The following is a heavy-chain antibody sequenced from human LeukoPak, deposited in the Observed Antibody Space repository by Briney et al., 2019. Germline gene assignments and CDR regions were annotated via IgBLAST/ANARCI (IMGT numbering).Heavy chain of an antibody. J-gene: IGHJ6*03. CDR1: GGSISSTNYY. CDR3: ARHSGSGSYFAYYMDV. D-gene: IGHD3-10*01. V-gene: IGHV4-39*01. Sequence: SETLSLTCTVSGGSISSTNYYWGWIRQSPGKGLEWIGAIDYSGNTYYNPSLESRITISVDTSKSQFSLKLNSVTAADTALYSCARHSGSGSYFAYYMDVWGKGTTVTISS. CDR2: IDYSGNT.